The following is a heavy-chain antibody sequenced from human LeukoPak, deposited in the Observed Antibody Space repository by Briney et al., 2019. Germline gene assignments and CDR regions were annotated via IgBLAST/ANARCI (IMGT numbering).Heavy chain of an antibody. CDR1: GFTFGNYW. Sequence: GGSLRLSCAASGFTFGNYWMEWVRQAPGKGLEWVAGIRWDGSSIGYADSVKGRFTISRDNAKNSLFLQTNSLRAEDTALYYCAKRAGWLEYTADFDSGAKETRLTS. CDR2: IRWDGSSI. CDR3: AKRAGWLEYTADFDS. J-gene: IGHJ4*01. D-gene: IGHD5-24*01. V-gene: IGHV3-9*01.